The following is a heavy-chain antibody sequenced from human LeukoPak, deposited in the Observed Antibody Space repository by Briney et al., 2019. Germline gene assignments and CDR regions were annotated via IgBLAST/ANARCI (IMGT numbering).Heavy chain of an antibody. CDR3: ARDYPQMATDY. J-gene: IGHJ4*02. CDR1: GFTFSSYS. CDR2: IYSGGST. D-gene: IGHD5-24*01. Sequence: GGSLRLSCAASGFTFSSYSMNWVRQAPGKGLEWVSVIYSGGSTYYADSVKGRFTISRDNPKNTLYLQMNSLRAEDTAVYYCARDYPQMATDYWGQGTLVTVSS. V-gene: IGHV3-53*01.